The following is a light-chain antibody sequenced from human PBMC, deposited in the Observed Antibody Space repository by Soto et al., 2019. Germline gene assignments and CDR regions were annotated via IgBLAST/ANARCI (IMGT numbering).Light chain of an antibody. Sequence: EIVMTQSPATLSVSPGERATLSCRASQSLSFNLAWYQQKPGQAPRLLIYGASTRATGIPARFSGSGSGTEFTLTISSLQSEDFAVYYCQQYNNWPITFGQGTRLEIK. CDR2: GAS. J-gene: IGKJ5*01. V-gene: IGKV3-15*01. CDR1: QSLSFN. CDR3: QQYNNWPIT.